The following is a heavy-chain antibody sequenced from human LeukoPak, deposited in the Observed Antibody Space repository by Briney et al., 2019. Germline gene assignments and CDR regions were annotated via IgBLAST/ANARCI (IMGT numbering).Heavy chain of an antibody. Sequence: SETLSLTCIVSGGSMSSYYWSWIRQPPGKGLEWIGYFYYSGSTNYNPSLKSRVTISVDTSKNQFSLKLSSVTAADTAMYYCAREVRDAFDIWGQGTMVTVSS. CDR1: GGSMSSYY. J-gene: IGHJ3*02. CDR2: FYYSGST. CDR3: AREVRDAFDI. V-gene: IGHV4-59*01.